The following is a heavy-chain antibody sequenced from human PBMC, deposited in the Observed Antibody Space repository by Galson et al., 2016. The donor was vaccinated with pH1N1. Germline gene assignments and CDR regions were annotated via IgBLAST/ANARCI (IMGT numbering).Heavy chain of an antibody. J-gene: IGHJ6*02. CDR3: ARTPTSVVTVYSPFDV. Sequence: SCKVSEGTSTSSTITWVRHAPGQGLEWVGDIIPIFGTTTYALKFQGRVTLTADGSLHTAFMELSGLTSQDTAVYYCARTPTSVVTVYSPFDVWGQGTTVTVSS. CDR2: IIPIFGTT. V-gene: IGHV1-69*01. D-gene: IGHD4-23*01. CDR1: EGTSTSST.